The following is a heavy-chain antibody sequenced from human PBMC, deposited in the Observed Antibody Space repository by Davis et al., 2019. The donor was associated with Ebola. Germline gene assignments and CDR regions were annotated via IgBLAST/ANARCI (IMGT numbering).Heavy chain of an antibody. Sequence: GGSLRLSCAVSGFTFSSYAMHWVRQAPGKGLEWVAVISFDGTNKYYADSVKGRFTISRDDSKNTLYLQMNSLRAEDTSVYYCARFSFFAADSSYGMDVWGKGTTVIVSS. D-gene: IGHD6-13*01. V-gene: IGHV3-30-3*01. CDR2: ISFDGTNK. CDR1: GFTFSSYA. CDR3: ARFSFFAADSSYGMDV. J-gene: IGHJ6*04.